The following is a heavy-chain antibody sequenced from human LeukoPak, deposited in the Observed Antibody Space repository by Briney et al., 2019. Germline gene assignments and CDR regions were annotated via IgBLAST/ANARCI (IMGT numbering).Heavy chain of an antibody. D-gene: IGHD6-19*01. Sequence: SETLSLTCTVSGGSITSYYWSWIRQPPGKRLEWIGYIYYSGSTNYNPSLKSRVTLSIDTSKNQFSLKLSSVTAADTAVYYCASQAYSSGWFFFDYWGQGTLVTVSS. CDR3: ASQAYSSGWFFFDY. CDR2: IYYSGST. CDR1: GGSITSYY. J-gene: IGHJ4*02. V-gene: IGHV4-59*08.